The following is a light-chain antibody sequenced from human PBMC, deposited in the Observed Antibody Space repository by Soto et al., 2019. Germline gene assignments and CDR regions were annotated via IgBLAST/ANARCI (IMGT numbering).Light chain of an antibody. Sequence: SYELTQPLSVSVALGQTARITCGGNNIGSKNVHWYQQKPGQAPVLAIYMDSNRPSGIPGRFSGSNSGNTATLTISGAQAGDEADYYCQVWDSSTYVFGTGTKVTVL. V-gene: IGLV3-9*01. CDR2: MDS. CDR1: NIGSKN. CDR3: QVWDSSTYV. J-gene: IGLJ1*01.